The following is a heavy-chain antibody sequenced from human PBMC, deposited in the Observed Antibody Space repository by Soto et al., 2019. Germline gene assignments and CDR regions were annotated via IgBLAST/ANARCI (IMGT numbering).Heavy chain of an antibody. CDR1: GFTFSTYA. Sequence: EVQLLESGGGLVQPGGSLRLSCAASGFTFSTYAMSWVRQAPGEVLEWVSGMSGSGGSTYYADSVKGRFTISRDNSKNTLYLQMNSLRAEDTAVYYCMNLYSYGSGSYYKWGQGTLVTVSS. CDR2: MSGSGGST. J-gene: IGHJ4*02. CDR3: MNLYSYGSGSYYK. V-gene: IGHV3-23*01. D-gene: IGHD3-10*01.